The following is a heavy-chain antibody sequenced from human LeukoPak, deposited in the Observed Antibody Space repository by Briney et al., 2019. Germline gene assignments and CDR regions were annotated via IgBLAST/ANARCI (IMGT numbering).Heavy chain of an antibody. CDR3: ARLRYFSGGSCYSGIDWFDP. J-gene: IGHJ5*02. CDR1: GYSFTSYW. Sequence: GESLKVSCKGSGYSFTSYWIGWLRQMPGKGLGWMGIIYPGDSDIRYSPSFQGQVTISADKSISTAYLQWSSLKASDTAMYYCARLRYFSGGSCYSGIDWFDPWGQGTLVTVSS. CDR2: IYPGDSDI. V-gene: IGHV5-51*01. D-gene: IGHD2-15*01.